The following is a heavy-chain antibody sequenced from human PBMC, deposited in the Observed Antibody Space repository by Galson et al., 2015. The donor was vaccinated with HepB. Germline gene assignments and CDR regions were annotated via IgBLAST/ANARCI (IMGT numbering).Heavy chain of an antibody. J-gene: IGHJ6*02. V-gene: IGHV3-64D*06. D-gene: IGHD5-12*01. CDR3: ARERRGWLPVV. CDR2: ISSNGGST. CDR1: GFTFSSYA. Sequence: SLRLSCAASGFTFSSYAMHWVRQAPGKGLEYVSAISSNGGSTYYADSVKGRFTISRDNSKNTLYLQMSSLRSDDTAVYYCARERRGWLPVVWGQGTTVTVSS.